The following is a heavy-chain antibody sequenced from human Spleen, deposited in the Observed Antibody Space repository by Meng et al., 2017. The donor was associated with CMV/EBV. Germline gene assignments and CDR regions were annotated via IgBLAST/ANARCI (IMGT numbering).Heavy chain of an antibody. CDR2: IGTAGDT. J-gene: IGHJ6*02. CDR1: GFTFSDYD. V-gene: IGHV3-13*01. D-gene: IGHD6-13*01. Sequence: GGSLRLSCAASGFTFSDYDMHWVRQATGKGLEWVSAIGTAGDTYYPGSVKGRFTISRDNAKNSLYLQMNSLRAGDTAVYYCARVPSSSGVYYYYGMDVWGQGTTVTVSS. CDR3: ARVPSSSGVYYYYGMDV.